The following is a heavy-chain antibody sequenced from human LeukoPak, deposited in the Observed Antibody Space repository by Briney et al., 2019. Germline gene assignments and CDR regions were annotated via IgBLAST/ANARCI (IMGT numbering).Heavy chain of an antibody. CDR3: ASYPRSIPTPPFDY. J-gene: IGHJ4*02. D-gene: IGHD2-21*01. V-gene: IGHV1-2*02. CDR2: INPNNGDT. Sequence: ASVKVSCKASGYTFTAQYMHWMRQAPGQGLEWMGWINPNNGDTKYAQSFLGGVTMTRDTSTTTAYMELSSLRSDDTAVYFCASYPRSIPTPPFDYWGQGTLVTVSS. CDR1: GYTFTAQY.